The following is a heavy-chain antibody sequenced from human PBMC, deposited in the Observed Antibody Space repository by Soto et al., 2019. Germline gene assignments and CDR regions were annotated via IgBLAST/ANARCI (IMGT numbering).Heavy chain of an antibody. J-gene: IGHJ4*02. D-gene: IGHD3-22*01. CDR3: ARDVYYDSSGYYYFDY. CDR2: IIPILGIA. Sequence: GASVKVSCKASGGTFSSYTISWVRQAPGQGLEWMGRIIPILGIANYAQKFQGRVTITADKSTSTAYMELSSLRSEDTAVYYCARDVYYDSSGYYYFDYWGQGTLVTVSS. V-gene: IGHV1-69*04. CDR1: GGTFSSYT.